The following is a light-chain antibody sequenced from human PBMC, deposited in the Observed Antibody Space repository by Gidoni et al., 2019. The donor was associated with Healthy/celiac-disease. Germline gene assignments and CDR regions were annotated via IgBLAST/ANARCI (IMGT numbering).Light chain of an antibody. Sequence: DLQMTQSPSSLSASVGDRVTIPCRASPSISNYLNWYQQKPRKAPKLLIYAASSLQSGVPSRFSGSGSGTDFTLTISSLQPEDFATYYCQQSYSTPRTFGGGTKVEIK. CDR1: PSISNY. CDR2: AAS. CDR3: QQSYSTPRT. V-gene: IGKV1-39*01. J-gene: IGKJ4*02.